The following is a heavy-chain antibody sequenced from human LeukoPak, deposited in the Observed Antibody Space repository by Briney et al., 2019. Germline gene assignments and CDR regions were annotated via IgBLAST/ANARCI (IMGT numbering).Heavy chain of an antibody. V-gene: IGHV5-51*01. CDR1: GHSFTSYW. Sequence: GESLKISCKGSGHSFTSYWIGWVRQMPGKGLEWMGIIYPGDSDTRYSPSFQGQVTISADKSISTAYLQWSSLKASDTAMYYCARSTYCGGDCYPTWFDPWGQGTLVTVSS. D-gene: IGHD2-21*02. CDR2: IYPGDSDT. J-gene: IGHJ5*02. CDR3: ARSTYCGGDCYPTWFDP.